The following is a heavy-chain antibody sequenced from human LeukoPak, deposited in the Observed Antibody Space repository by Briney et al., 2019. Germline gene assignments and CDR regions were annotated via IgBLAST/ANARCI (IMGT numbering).Heavy chain of an antibody. J-gene: IGHJ4*02. CDR3: ARGGLYVTRIDY. CDR1: GGSISSSNW. Sequence: SGTLSLTCAVSGGSISSSNWWSWIRQPPGKGLEWIGEINHSGSTNYNPSLKSRVTISVDTSKNQFSLKLSSVTAADTAVYYCARGGLYVTRIDYWGQGTLVTVSS. CDR2: INHSGST. D-gene: IGHD4-23*01. V-gene: IGHV4-4*02.